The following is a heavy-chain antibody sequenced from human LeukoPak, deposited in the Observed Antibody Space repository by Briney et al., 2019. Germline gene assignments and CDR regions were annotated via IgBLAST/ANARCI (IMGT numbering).Heavy chain of an antibody. V-gene: IGHV4-59*01. D-gene: IGHD3-3*01. Sequence: PSETLSLTCTVSGGSISSYYWSWIRQPPGKGLGWIGYIYYSGSTNYNPSLKSRVTISVDTSKNQFSLKLSSVTAADTAVYYCARNDYDFWSGNWFDPRGQGTLVTVSS. J-gene: IGHJ5*02. CDR1: GGSISSYY. CDR2: IYYSGST. CDR3: ARNDYDFWSGNWFDP.